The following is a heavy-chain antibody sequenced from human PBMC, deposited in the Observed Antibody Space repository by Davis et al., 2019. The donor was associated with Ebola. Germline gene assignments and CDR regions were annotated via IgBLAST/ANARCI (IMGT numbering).Heavy chain of an antibody. V-gene: IGHV3-11*06. Sequence: PGGSLRLSCAASGFTFSDYYMSWIRQAPGKGLEWVSYISSSSSYTNYADSVKGRFTISRDNAKNSLYLQMNSLRAEDTAVYYCARDGYYYDSSGYQTLDCWGQGTLVTVSS. CDR2: ISSSSSYT. J-gene: IGHJ4*02. D-gene: IGHD3-22*01. CDR3: ARDGYYYDSSGYQTLDC. CDR1: GFTFSDYY.